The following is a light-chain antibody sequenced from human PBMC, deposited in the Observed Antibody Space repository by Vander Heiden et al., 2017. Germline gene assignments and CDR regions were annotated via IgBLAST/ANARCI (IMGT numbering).Light chain of an antibody. V-gene: IGLV3-1*01. J-gene: IGLJ2*01. CDR2: QDS. CDR1: KLGDKY. Sequence: SYELTQPPSASVSPGQTATIPCSGDKLGDKYACWYQQKPGQSPVLVIYQDSKRPSGIPERFSGSNSGNTATLTNSGTQAMDEADYYCQAWDSSTVVFGGGTKLTVL. CDR3: QAWDSSTVV.